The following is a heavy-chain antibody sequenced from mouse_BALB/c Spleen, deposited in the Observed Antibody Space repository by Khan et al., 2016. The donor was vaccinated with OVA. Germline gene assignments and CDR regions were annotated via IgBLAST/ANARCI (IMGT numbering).Heavy chain of an antibody. V-gene: IGHV3-2*02. CDR2: ISSTGST. CDR1: GYSITSEYA. Sequence: VQLKESGPGLVKPSQSLSLTCTVTGYSITSEYAWNWIRQFPGNKLEWMGYISSTGSTSYNPSLKSRISITRDTSKNQFFLQLKSVTTEDTATYYCARSLYYSYGYALDFGGRGTSVTVSS. D-gene: IGHD2-14*01. CDR3: ARSLYYSYGYALDF. J-gene: IGHJ4*01.